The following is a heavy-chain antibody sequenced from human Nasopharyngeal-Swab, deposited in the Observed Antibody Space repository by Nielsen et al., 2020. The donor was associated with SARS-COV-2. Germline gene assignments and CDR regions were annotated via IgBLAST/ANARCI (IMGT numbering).Heavy chain of an antibody. CDR1: GFTFSSYA. Sequence: GESLKISCAASGFTFSSYAMSWVRQAPGKGLEWVSGISASGSSTYSADSVKGRFTISRDNSKNTLYLQMNSLRADDTAVYYCAKTSARIGYSSGWGPDYWGQGTLVTVSS. J-gene: IGHJ4*02. CDR3: AKTSARIGYSSGWGPDY. D-gene: IGHD6-19*01. CDR2: ISASGSST. V-gene: IGHV3-23*01.